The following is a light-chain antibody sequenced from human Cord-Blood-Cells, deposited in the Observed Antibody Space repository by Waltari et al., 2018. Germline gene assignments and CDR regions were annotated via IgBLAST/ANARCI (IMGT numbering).Light chain of an antibody. CDR2: DAS. CDR3: QQRSNWPPT. CDR1: QRVSSY. J-gene: IGKJ5*01. Sequence: EIVLTQSPATLSLSPGERATLSCRASQRVSSYLAWYQQKPGQAPRLLIYDASNRATVIPARFSASGSGTAFTLTISSLEPEDFAVYYCQQRSNWPPTFGQGTRLEIK. V-gene: IGKV3-11*01.